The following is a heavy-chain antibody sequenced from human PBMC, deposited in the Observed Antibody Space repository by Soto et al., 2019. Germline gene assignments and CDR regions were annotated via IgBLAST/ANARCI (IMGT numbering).Heavy chain of an antibody. V-gene: IGHV1-18*04. CDR1: AYTFTSYG. Sequence: SVKVSCKASAYTFTSYGISSVRQAPGQGLEWMGWISAYNGNTNYAQKLQGRVTMTTDTSTSTAYMELRSLRSDDTAVYYCASCDTAMVDDDYDIWGQGTMATAS. J-gene: IGHJ3*02. D-gene: IGHD5-18*01. CDR3: ASCDTAMVDDDYDI. CDR2: ISAYNGNT.